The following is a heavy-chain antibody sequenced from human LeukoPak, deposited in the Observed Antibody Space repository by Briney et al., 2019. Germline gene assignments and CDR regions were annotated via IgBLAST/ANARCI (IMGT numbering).Heavy chain of an antibody. CDR3: AKPGSGYQNWIDP. V-gene: IGHV3-30*04. CDR2: ISYDGSNK. Sequence: LAGGSLRLSCAASGFTFSINAMHWVRQAPGKGLEWVAVISYDGSNKYYADSVKGRFTISRDNSKNTLYLQMNSLRAEDTAVYYCAKPGSGYQNWIDPWGQGTLVTVSS. J-gene: IGHJ5*02. D-gene: IGHD3-10*01. CDR1: GFTFSINA.